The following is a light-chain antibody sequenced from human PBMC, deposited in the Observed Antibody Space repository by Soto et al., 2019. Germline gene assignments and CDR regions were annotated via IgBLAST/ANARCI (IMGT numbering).Light chain of an antibody. V-gene: IGLV1-51*01. CDR2: DND. Sequence: QSVLTQPPSVSAAPGQRVTISCSGSSSNIPNNYVSWYQQLPGTGPKLLIYDNDKRHSGIPARFSGAKSRTAATLGVTGLETGDEADYYCATWYSSLSGVVFGGGTKLTVL. J-gene: IGLJ2*01. CDR3: ATWYSSLSGVV. CDR1: SSNIPNNY.